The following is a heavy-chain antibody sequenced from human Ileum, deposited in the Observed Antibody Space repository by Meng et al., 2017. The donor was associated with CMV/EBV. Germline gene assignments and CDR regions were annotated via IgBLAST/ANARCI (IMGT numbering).Heavy chain of an antibody. CDR3: AKPRGDLNYGMDV. CDR2: IYSGGSNT. Sequence: GGSLRLSCAASGFTFTTYAMTWVRQTPGKGLEWVSIIYSGGSNTYSADSVKGRFTISRDNSKHTLFLQMNSLRAEDTAIYYCAKPRGDLNYGMDVWGQGTTVTVSS. V-gene: IGHV3-23*03. J-gene: IGHJ6*02. CDR1: GFTFTTYA.